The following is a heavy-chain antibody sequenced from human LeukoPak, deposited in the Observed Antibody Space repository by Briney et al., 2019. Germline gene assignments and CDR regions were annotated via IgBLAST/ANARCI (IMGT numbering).Heavy chain of an antibody. CDR1: GYSISSGYY. J-gene: IGHJ4*02. CDR2: IYHSGST. CDR3: ARWVGATTRYFDY. V-gene: IGHV4-38-2*01. D-gene: IGHD1-26*01. Sequence: PSETLSLTCAVSGYSISSGYYWGWIRQPPGQGLEWIGSIYHSGSTYYNPSLKSRVTISVDTSKNQFSLKLSSVTAADTAVYYFARWVGATTRYFDYWGQGTLVTVSS.